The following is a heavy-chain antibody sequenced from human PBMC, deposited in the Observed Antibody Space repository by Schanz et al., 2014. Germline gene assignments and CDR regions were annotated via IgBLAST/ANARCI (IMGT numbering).Heavy chain of an antibody. Sequence: QVQLVQSGAEVKKPGASVKVSCKASGYTFTSDSMHWVRQAPGQGLEWMGMINPSGGSTTYAQKFQGRVTMTRDTSTSTVYMELSSLRSEDTPVYYCARDGVDAAAGGNYWGQGTLXTVSS. CDR1: GYTFTSDS. CDR3: ARDGVDAAAGGNY. J-gene: IGHJ4*02. D-gene: IGHD6-13*01. CDR2: INPSGGST. V-gene: IGHV1-46*03.